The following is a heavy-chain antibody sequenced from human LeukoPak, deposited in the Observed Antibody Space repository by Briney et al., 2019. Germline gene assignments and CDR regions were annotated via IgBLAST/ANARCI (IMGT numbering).Heavy chain of an antibody. V-gene: IGHV4-34*01. J-gene: IGHJ4*02. CDR2: INHSGST. D-gene: IGHD2-15*01. Sequence: PSETLSLTCAVYGASFSGYYWSWIRQSPGKGLEWIGEINHSGSTNYNPSPKSPVTISVDMSKNQFSLKLYSVTAADTAVYYCARGGWYSKIGGPGTLVTVSS. CDR3: ARGGWYSKI. CDR1: GASFSGYY.